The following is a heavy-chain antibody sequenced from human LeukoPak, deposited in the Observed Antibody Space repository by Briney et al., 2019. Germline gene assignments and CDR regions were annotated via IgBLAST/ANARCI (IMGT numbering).Heavy chain of an antibody. J-gene: IGHJ4*02. CDR1: GYTFTSYY. CDR3: ARGGGYYDILTGPHDY. D-gene: IGHD3-9*01. CDR2: INPSGGST. V-gene: IGHV1-46*01. Sequence: ASVKVSCKASGYTFTSYYMHWVRQAPGQGLEWMGIINPSGGSTSYAQKFQGRVTMTRDMSTGTVYMELSSLRSEDTAVYYCARGGGYYDILTGPHDYWGQGTLVTVSS.